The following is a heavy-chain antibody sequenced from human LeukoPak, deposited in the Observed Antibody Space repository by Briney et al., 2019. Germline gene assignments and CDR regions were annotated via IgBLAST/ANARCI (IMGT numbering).Heavy chain of an antibody. D-gene: IGHD3-10*01. CDR2: IYHSGST. CDR3: ARVGHYFYGSGSFLGGFDY. J-gene: IGHJ4*02. V-gene: IGHV4-30-2*01. CDR1: GDSISSGDYS. Sequence: PSETLSLTCTVSGDSISSGDYSWNWIRQPPGNGLEWIGYIYHSGSTYYSPSLESRVTMSVGRSKNQFSLKLSSVTAADTAVYYCARVGHYFYGSGSFLGGFDYWGQGSLVTVSS.